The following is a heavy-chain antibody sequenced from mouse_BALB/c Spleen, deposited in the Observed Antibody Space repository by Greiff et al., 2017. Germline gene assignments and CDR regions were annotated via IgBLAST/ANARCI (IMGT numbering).Heavy chain of an antibody. CDR3: AREGGSAWFAY. V-gene: IGHV5-6-5*01. CDR2: ISSGGST. J-gene: IGHJ3*01. CDR1: GFTFSSYA. Sequence: EVQLVESGGGLVKPGGSLKLSCAASGFTFSSYAMSWVRQTPEKRLEWVASISSGGSTYYPDSVKGRFTISRDNARNILYLQMSSLRSEDTAMYYCAREGGSAWFAYWGQGTLVTVSA.